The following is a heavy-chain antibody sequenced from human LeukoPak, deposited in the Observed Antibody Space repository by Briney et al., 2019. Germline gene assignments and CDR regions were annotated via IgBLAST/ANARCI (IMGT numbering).Heavy chain of an antibody. CDR1: GVTFDDYA. D-gene: IGHD3-3*01. CDR2: ISWNSGSI. J-gene: IGHJ6*02. Sequence: GGSLSLSCAASGVTFDDYAMHWVRQAPGKGLEWVSGISWNSGSIGYADSVKGRFTISRDNAKNSLYLQMNSLRAEDTALYYCAKDIGVFWSGYYYYGMDVWGQGTTVTVSS. V-gene: IGHV3-9*01. CDR3: AKDIGVFWSGYYYYGMDV.